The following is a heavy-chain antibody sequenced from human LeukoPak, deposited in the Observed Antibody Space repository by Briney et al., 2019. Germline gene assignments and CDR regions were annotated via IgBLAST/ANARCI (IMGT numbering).Heavy chain of an antibody. D-gene: IGHD3-9*01. Sequence: ASVKVSCKASGYTFTGYYMHWVRQAPGQGLEWMGWINPNSGGTNYAQKFQGRVTMTRDTSISTAYMELSRLRSDDTAVYYCARGRRYFDWLSKYFDYWGQGTLVTVSS. V-gene: IGHV1-2*02. J-gene: IGHJ4*02. CDR3: ARGRRYFDWLSKYFDY. CDR1: GYTFTGYY. CDR2: INPNSGGT.